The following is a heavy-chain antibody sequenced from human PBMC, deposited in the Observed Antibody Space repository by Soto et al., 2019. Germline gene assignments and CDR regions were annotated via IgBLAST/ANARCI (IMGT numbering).Heavy chain of an antibody. CDR3: AKVMDEDGGYDY. J-gene: IGHJ4*02. CDR1: GFTFSSYG. Sequence: GSLRLSCAASGFTFSSYGMHWVRQAPGKGLEWVAVISYDGSNKYYADSVKGRFTISRDNSKNTLYLQMNSLRAEDTAVYYCAKVMDEDGGYDYWGQGTLVTVSS. V-gene: IGHV3-30*18. CDR2: ISYDGSNK. D-gene: IGHD5-12*01.